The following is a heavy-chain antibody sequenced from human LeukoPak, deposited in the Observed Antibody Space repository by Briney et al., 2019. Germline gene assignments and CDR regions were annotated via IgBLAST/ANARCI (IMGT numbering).Heavy chain of an antibody. V-gene: IGHV4-59*08. Sequence: SETLSLTCTVSGGSISSYYWSWIRQPPGKGLEWIGYIYYSGSTNYNPSLKSRVTISVDTSKNQFSLKLSSVTAADTAVYYCARHLGWELPLFRTYYYYYYMDVWGKGTTVTISS. D-gene: IGHD1-26*01. J-gene: IGHJ6*03. CDR2: IYYSGST. CDR3: ARHLGWELPLFRTYYYYYYMDV. CDR1: GGSISSYY.